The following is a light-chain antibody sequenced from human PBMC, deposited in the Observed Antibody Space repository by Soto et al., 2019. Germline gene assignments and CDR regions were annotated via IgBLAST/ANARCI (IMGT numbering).Light chain of an antibody. J-gene: IGLJ3*02. CDR3: NSYTSSSTWV. Sequence: QSALTQPASVSGSPGQAITISCTGTSRDVGGHKYVSWYQQHPGKAPKLRIYEVSRRPSGVSHRFSGSKSGNTASLTISGLQAEDEADYYCNSYTSSSTWVFGGGTKLTVL. CDR1: SRDVGGHKY. V-gene: IGLV2-14*01. CDR2: EVS.